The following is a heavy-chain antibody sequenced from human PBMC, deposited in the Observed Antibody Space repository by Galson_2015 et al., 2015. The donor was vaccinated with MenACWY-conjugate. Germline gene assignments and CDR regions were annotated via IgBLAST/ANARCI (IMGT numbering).Heavy chain of an antibody. CDR3: VRHRGIPAADY. D-gene: IGHD2-2*01. V-gene: IGHV5-10-1*01. Sequence: QSGAEVTKPGESLRISCTGSGYSFTSYWISWVRQMPGKGLEWMARIDPSDSETDYSPSFRGHVTISVDKSVSAIYLQWSSLKASDTAMYFCVRHRGIPAADYWGQGTLVTVSS. CDR1: GYSFTSYW. CDR2: IDPSDSET. J-gene: IGHJ4*02.